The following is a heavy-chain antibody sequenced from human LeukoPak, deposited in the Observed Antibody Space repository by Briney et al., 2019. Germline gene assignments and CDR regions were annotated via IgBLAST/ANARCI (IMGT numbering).Heavy chain of an antibody. V-gene: IGHV4-4*07. D-gene: IGHD6-13*01. J-gene: IGHJ4*02. CDR1: GGSISSYY. CDR2: IYTSGST. Sequence: SETLSLTCTVSGGSISSYYWSWIRQPAGKGLEWIGRIYTSGSTNYNPSLKSRVTMSVDTSKNQFSLKLSSVTAADAAVYYCARDLVAAGTSYFDYWGQGTLVTVSS. CDR3: ARDLVAAGTSYFDY.